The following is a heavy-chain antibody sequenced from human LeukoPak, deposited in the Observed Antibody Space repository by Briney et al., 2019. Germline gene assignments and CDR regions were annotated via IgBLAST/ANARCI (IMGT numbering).Heavy chain of an antibody. CDR1: GYTFTGYY. Sequence: ASVKVSCKASGYTFTGYYMHWVRQAPGQGLEWMGWINPNSGGTNYAQKFQGRVTMTRDTSISTAYMELSRLRSDDTAVYYCARRGPRIAAAGTGWFDPWGQGTLVTVSP. V-gene: IGHV1-2*02. J-gene: IGHJ5*02. D-gene: IGHD6-13*01. CDR2: INPNSGGT. CDR3: ARRGPRIAAAGTGWFDP.